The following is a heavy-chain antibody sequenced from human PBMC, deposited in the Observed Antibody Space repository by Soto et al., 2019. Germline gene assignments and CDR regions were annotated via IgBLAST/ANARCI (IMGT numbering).Heavy chain of an antibody. CDR2: INHSGST. CDR3: ARGRGVLRFLEWSTYGMDV. CDR1: GGSFSGYY. Sequence: SETLSLTCAVYGGSFSGYYWSWIRQPPGKGLEWIGEINHSGSTNYNPSPKSRVTISVDTSKNQFSLKLSSVTAADTAVYYCARGRGVLRFLEWSTYGMDVWGQGTTVTV. D-gene: IGHD3-3*01. V-gene: IGHV4-34*01. J-gene: IGHJ6*02.